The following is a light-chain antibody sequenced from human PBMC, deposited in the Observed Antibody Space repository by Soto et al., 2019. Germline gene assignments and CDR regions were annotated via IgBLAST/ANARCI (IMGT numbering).Light chain of an antibody. CDR1: QSVSSSY. J-gene: IGKJ5*01. V-gene: IGKV3-20*01. Sequence: EIVLTQSPGTLCLSPGQRATLSCRAIQSVSSSYLAWYQQKPGQAPRLLIYDASNRATGIPARFSGSGSGTDFTLTISRLEPEDVAVYYCQQYAPSPAITFGQGTRLENK. CDR3: QQYAPSPAIT. CDR2: DAS.